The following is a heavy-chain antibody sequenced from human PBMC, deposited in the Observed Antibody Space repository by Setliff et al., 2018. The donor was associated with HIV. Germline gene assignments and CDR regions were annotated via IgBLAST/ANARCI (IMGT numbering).Heavy chain of an antibody. D-gene: IGHD4-17*01. J-gene: IGHJ4*02. CDR2: INPKSGAT. CDR1: GYRFTDFY. V-gene: IGHV1-2*02. Sequence: EASVKVSCKTFGYRFTDFYVNWVRQAPGQGLEWMGWINPKSGATKNAQKFQGRVTMTRDTSISTVYMELSSLRSDDTAVYYCARSTTADWGQGTMVTVSS. CDR3: ARSTTAD.